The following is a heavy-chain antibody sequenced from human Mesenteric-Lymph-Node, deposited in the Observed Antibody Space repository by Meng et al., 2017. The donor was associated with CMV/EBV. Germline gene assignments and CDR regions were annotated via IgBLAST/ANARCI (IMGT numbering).Heavy chain of an antibody. Sequence: ASVKVSCKASGYTFTGYYMHWVRQAPGQGLEWMGWINPNSGGTNYAQKFQGRVNMTRDTSISTAYMELSRLRSDDTAVYFCARDERLEYYRSVSYSDSWGQGTLVTVSS. V-gene: IGHV1-2*02. D-gene: IGHD3-10*01. J-gene: IGHJ5*01. CDR1: GYTFTGYY. CDR2: INPNSGGT. CDR3: ARDERLEYYRSVSYSDS.